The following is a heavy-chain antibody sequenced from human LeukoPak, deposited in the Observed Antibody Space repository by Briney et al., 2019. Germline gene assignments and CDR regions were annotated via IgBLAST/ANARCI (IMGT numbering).Heavy chain of an antibody. Sequence: PGGSLRLSCAASGFTFSRFAMHWVRQAPGKGLEWVAVISYDGTIKYCAESVQGRFTISRDNSKSSLYLQIDSLRPEDTAVYYCARDLRSAYEVVTAILDYWGQGILVTVSS. J-gene: IGHJ4*02. V-gene: IGHV3-30-3*01. CDR1: GFTFSRFA. D-gene: IGHD2-21*02. CDR2: ISYDGTIK. CDR3: ARDLRSAYEVVTAILDY.